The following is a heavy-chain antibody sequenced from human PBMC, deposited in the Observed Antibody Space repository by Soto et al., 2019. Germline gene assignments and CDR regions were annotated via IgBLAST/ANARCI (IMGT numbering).Heavy chain of an antibody. CDR2: IYWDDDN. Sequence: QITLKESGPTLVKPTQTLTLTCTVSGFSLSTSGVGVHWIRQPPGKALEWLGIIYWDDDNRYSPSLKSRLTINKDTSKNQVVLTMTNMDPVDTATYYCAHRGGDYVRYWGQGTLVTVSS. V-gene: IGHV2-5*02. J-gene: IGHJ4*02. CDR3: AHRGGDYVRY. D-gene: IGHD4-17*01. CDR1: GFSLSTSGVG.